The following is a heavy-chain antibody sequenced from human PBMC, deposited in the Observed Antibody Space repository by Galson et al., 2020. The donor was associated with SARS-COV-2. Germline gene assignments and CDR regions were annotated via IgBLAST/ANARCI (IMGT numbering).Heavy chain of an antibody. D-gene: IGHD4-4*01. CDR3: ARRRRPNDYTDYYYGMDV. Sequence: KVSCKGSGYSFTSHWIGWVRQMPGKGLEWMGIIYPGDSDTRYSPSFQGQVTISADKSISTAYLQWSRLKASDTAIYYCARRRRPNDYTDYYYGMDVWGQGTTVTVSS. J-gene: IGHJ6*02. CDR2: IYPGDSDT. CDR1: GYSFTSHW. V-gene: IGHV5-51*01.